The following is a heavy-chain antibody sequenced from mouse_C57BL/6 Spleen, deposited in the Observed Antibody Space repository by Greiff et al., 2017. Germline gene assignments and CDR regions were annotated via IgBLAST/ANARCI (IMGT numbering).Heavy chain of an antibody. CDR2: IDPETGGT. J-gene: IGHJ3*01. CDR3: TNYYGSPGWLAY. CDR1: GYTFTDYE. V-gene: IGHV1-15*01. D-gene: IGHD1-1*01. Sequence: VQLQQSGAELVRPGASVTLSCKASGYTFTDYEMHWVKQTPVHGLEWIGAIDPETGGTAYNQKFKGKAILTADKSSSTAYMELRSLTSEDSAVYYCTNYYGSPGWLAYWGQGTLVTVSA.